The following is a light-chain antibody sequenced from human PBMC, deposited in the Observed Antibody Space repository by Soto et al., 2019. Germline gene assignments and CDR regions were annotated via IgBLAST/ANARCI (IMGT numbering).Light chain of an antibody. CDR1: SSDVGGYNY. CDR2: DVS. V-gene: IGLV2-14*01. J-gene: IGLJ1*01. Sequence: QYALTQPASVSGSPGQSITIYCTGTSSDVGGYNYVSWCQQHPGKAPKLMIYDVSNRPSGVSNRFSGSKSGNTASLTISGLQAEDEADYYCSSYTSSSTLVVFGTGTKLTVL. CDR3: SSYTSSSTLVV.